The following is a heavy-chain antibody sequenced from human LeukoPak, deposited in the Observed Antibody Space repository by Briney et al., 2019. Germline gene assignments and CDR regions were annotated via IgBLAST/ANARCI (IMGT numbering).Heavy chain of an antibody. V-gene: IGHV3-21*01. J-gene: IGHJ3*02. Sequence: GGSLRLSCAASGFTFSSYSMNWVRQAPGKGLEWVSSISSSSSYIYYADSVKGRFTISRDNAKNSLYLQMNSLRAEDTAVYYCARDSYTMVRGLNFGAFDIWGQGTMVTVSS. CDR1: GFTFSSYS. CDR3: ARDSYTMVRGLNFGAFDI. CDR2: ISSSSSYI. D-gene: IGHD3-10*01.